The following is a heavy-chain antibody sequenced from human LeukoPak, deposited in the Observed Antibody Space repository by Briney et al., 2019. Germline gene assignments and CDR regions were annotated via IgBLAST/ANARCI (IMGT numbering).Heavy chain of an antibody. Sequence: SETLSLTCTVPGGSISSYYWSWIRQPPGKGLEWIGYMYYSGAINYNPSLESRVTISVDTSKNQFSLKLSSVTAADTAMYYCARAWATDYFDYWGQGTLVTVSS. CDR1: GGSISSYY. CDR2: MYYSGAI. V-gene: IGHV4-59*01. CDR3: ARAWATDYFDY. J-gene: IGHJ4*02.